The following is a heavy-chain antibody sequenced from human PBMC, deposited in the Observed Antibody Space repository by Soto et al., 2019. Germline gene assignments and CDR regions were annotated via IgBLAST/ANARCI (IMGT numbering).Heavy chain of an antibody. CDR1: GGSISSYY. CDR3: ARGGWRQIDY. V-gene: IGHV4-59*08. Sequence: QVQLQESGPGLVKPSETLSLTCTVSGGSISSYYWSWIRQPPGKGLEWIGYIYYSGSTYYIPSLKSRVTISVDTSKNQFSLKLTSVTAADTAVYFCARGGWRQIDYWGQGTLDTVSS. J-gene: IGHJ4*02. D-gene: IGHD3-3*01. CDR2: IYYSGST.